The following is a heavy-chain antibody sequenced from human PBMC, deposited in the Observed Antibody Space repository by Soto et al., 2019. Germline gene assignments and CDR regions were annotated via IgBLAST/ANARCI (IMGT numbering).Heavy chain of an antibody. D-gene: IGHD3-10*01. J-gene: IGHJ4*02. Sequence: GGSLRLSCAASGFPFSSYAMSWVRQAPGKGLEWVSAISGSGGSTYYADSVKGRFTISRDNSKNTLYLQVNSLRAEDTAVYYCAKTSSGSPYYYGSGSPNWGQGTLVTVSS. V-gene: IGHV3-23*01. CDR3: AKTSSGSPYYYGSGSPN. CDR2: ISGSGGST. CDR1: GFPFSSYA.